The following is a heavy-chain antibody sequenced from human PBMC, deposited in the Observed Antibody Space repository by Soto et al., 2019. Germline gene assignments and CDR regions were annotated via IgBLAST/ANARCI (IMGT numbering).Heavy chain of an antibody. CDR3: GRCRTDSYAMAV. CDR1: GYSFTSYG. D-gene: IGHD1-1*01. Sequence: ASVKVSCKASGYSFTSYGIAWVRQVPGQGPEWMGWISPYNGGTNYAQNVQGRVVMTTDISTNIVYLELRSLRSDDTAMYYCGRCRTDSYAMAVWGQGTTVTVSS. J-gene: IGHJ6*02. V-gene: IGHV1-18*01. CDR2: ISPYNGGT.